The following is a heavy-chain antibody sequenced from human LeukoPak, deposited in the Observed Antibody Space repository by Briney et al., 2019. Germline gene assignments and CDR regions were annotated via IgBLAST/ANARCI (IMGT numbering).Heavy chain of an antibody. Sequence: NPSETLSLTCAVYGGSFSGYYWSWIRQPPGKGLEWIGEINHSGSTNYNPSLKSRVTISVDTSKNQFSLKLSSVTAADTAVYYCASQHRRYCSSTSCYPYYYYYYGMDVWGQGTTVTVSS. V-gene: IGHV4-34*01. CDR2: INHSGST. J-gene: IGHJ6*02. CDR1: GGSFSGYY. CDR3: ASQHRRYCSSTSCYPYYYYYYGMDV. D-gene: IGHD2-2*01.